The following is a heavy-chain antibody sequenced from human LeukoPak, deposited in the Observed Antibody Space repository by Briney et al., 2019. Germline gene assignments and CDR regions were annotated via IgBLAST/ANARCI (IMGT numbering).Heavy chain of an antibody. CDR1: GGSFSGYY. CDR3: ARGPLRSGYYRPNWFDP. D-gene: IGHD3-3*01. J-gene: IGHJ5*02. V-gene: IGHV4-34*01. Sequence: PSETLSLTCAVYGGSFSGYYWSRIRQPPGKGLEWIGEINHSGSTNYNPSLKSRVTISVDTSKNQFSLKLSSVTAADTAMYYCARGPLRSGYYRPNWFDPWGQGTLVTVSS. CDR2: INHSGST.